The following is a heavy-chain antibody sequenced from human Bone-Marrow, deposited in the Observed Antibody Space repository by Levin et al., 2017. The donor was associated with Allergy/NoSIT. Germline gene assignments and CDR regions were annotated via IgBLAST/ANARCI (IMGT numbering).Heavy chain of an antibody. CDR2: LYSGGST. V-gene: IGHV3-53*01. Sequence: GLEWVSVLYSGGSTYYGDSVKGRFTISRDNSENVVYLQMHSLRADDTAVYYCARERVALSFSYGLDVWGQGTTVTVSS. J-gene: IGHJ6*02. CDR3: ARERVALSFSYGLDV. D-gene: IGHD2-15*01.